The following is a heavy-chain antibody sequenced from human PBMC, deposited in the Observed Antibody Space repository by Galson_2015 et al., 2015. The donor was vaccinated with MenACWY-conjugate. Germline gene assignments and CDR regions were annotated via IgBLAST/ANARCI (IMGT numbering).Heavy chain of an antibody. CDR1: GFTFSNYW. V-gene: IGHV3-7*03. CDR3: ASQTWTGYFDY. CDR2: IKQDGSEK. J-gene: IGHJ4*02. Sequence: SLRLSCAASGFTFSNYWMSWVRQAPGKGLEWVANIKQDGSEKYYVDSVKGRFTISRDNAKNSLYLQMNSLRAKDTAMYYCASQTWTGYFDYWGQGILVTVSS. D-gene: IGHD3-10*01.